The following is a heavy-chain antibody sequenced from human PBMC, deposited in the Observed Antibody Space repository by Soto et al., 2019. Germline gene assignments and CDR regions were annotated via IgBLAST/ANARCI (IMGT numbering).Heavy chain of an antibody. CDR1: GYTFTSYD. CDR3: AGEVAVAGTEGWFDP. J-gene: IGHJ5*02. CDR2: MNPNSGNT. D-gene: IGHD6-19*01. Sequence: QVKLVQSGAEVKKPGASVKVSCKASGYTFTSYDINWVRQATGQGLEWMGWMNPNSGNTGYAQKFQGRVTMTRNTCINTAYMELSRQRTEDTAVYYCAGEVAVAGTEGWFDPWGQGTLVTVSS. V-gene: IGHV1-8*01.